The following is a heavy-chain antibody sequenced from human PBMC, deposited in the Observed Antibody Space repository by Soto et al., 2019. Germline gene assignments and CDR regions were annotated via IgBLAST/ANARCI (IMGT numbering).Heavy chain of an antibody. CDR1: GFTFSSYW. J-gene: IGHJ3*02. CDR2: IKQDGSEK. Sequence: GESLKISCAASGFTFSSYWMSWVRQAPGKGLEWVANIKQDGSEKYYVDYVKGRFTISRDNAKNSLYLQMNSLRAEDTAVYYCARYYTPDCSSTSCYDAFDIWGQGTMVTVSS. D-gene: IGHD2-2*01. CDR3: ARYYTPDCSSTSCYDAFDI. V-gene: IGHV3-7*01.